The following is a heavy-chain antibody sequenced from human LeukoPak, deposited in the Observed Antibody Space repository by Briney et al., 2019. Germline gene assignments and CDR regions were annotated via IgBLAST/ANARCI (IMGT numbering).Heavy chain of an antibody. CDR1: GFTFSNAW. CDR3: TSNRIPSTAVTTWY. V-gene: IGHV3-15*01. CDR2: ITAGGAT. J-gene: IGHJ4*02. D-gene: IGHD4-17*01. Sequence: GGSLRLSCVASGFTFSNAWMNWVRQAPGKGLEWLGRITAGGATDYAAPVKGRFPISRDNSENTLYLQVNNLKTEDTAVYYCTSNRIPSTAVTTWYWGQGTLVTVSS.